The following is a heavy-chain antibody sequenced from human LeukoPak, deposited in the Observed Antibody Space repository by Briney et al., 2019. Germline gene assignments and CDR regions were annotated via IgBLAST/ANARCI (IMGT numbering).Heavy chain of an antibody. V-gene: IGHV4-59*01. CDR2: IYYSGST. J-gene: IGHJ4*02. D-gene: IGHD4-17*01. CDR1: GGSISSYY. CDR3: ASARMTTVTEFDY. Sequence: SETLSLTCTVSGGSISSYYWSCIRQPPGKGLEWIGYIYYSGSTNYNPSLNSRVTISVDTTKNQFSLRLSSVTAADTAVYYCASARMTTVTEFDYWGQGTLVTVSS.